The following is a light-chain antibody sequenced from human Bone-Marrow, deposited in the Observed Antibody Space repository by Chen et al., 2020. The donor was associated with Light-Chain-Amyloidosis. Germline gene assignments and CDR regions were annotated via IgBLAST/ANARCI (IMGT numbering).Light chain of an antibody. CDR3: QSANSSGTYEVI. V-gene: IGLV3-25*03. CDR1: DLPTKY. Sequence: SYELTQPPSVSVSPGQTARFTCSGDDLPTKYAYWYQQKPGQAPVLVIHRDTERPSGISERFSGSSSGTTATLTISGVQAEDEADYHSQSANSSGTYEVIFGGGTKLTVL. CDR2: RDT. J-gene: IGLJ2*01.